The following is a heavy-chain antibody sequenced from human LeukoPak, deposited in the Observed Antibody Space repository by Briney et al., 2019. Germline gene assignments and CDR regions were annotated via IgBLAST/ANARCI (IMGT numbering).Heavy chain of an antibody. D-gene: IGHD6-19*01. Sequence: QPGGSLRLSCAASGLTLSSYAMSWVRQAPGKGLEWVSAISGSGGSTYYADSVKGRFTISRDNSKNTLYLQMNSLRAEDTAVYYCANTIAVAASYYFEYWGQGTLVTVSS. J-gene: IGHJ4*02. CDR1: GLTLSSYA. V-gene: IGHV3-23*01. CDR2: ISGSGGST. CDR3: ANTIAVAASYYFEY.